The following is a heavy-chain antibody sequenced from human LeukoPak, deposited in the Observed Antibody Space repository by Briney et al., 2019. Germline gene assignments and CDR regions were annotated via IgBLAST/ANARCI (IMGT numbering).Heavy chain of an antibody. Sequence: SETLSLTCTVSGGSISSGGYYWSWIRQHPGKGLEWIGYIYYSGSTYYNPSLKSRVTISVDTSKNQFSLKLSSVTAADTAVYCCASGGIAARPDFVDYWGQGTLVTVSS. D-gene: IGHD6-6*01. V-gene: IGHV4-31*03. CDR3: ASGGIAARPDFVDY. J-gene: IGHJ4*02. CDR1: GGSISSGGYY. CDR2: IYYSGST.